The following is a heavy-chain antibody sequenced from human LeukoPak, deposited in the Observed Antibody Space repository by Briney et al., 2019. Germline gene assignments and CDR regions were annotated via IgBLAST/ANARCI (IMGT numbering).Heavy chain of an antibody. Sequence: GESLKISCKGSGYSFTSYWIGWVRQMPGKGLEWMGIIYPGDSDTRYSPSFQGQVTISADKSISTAYLQWSSLKASDTAMYYCARLPDIVVVPAAPYYFDYWGQGTLVTVSS. CDR1: GYSFTSYW. CDR3: ARLPDIVVVPAAPYYFDY. J-gene: IGHJ4*02. V-gene: IGHV5-51*01. D-gene: IGHD2-2*01. CDR2: IYPGDSDT.